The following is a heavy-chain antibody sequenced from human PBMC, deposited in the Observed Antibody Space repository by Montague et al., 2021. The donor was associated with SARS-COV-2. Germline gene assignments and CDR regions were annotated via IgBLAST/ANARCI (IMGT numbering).Heavy chain of an antibody. V-gene: IGHV3-21*01. CDR1: GFTFSSYS. D-gene: IGHD3-22*01. CDR2: ISSSSSYI. J-gene: IGHJ4*02. Sequence: LRLSCAASGFTFSSYSMNWVRQAPGKGLEWVSSISSSSSYIYYADLVKGRFTISRDNAKNSLYLQMNSLRAEDTAVYYCARATLPSAITTMLGPDDYWGQGTLVTVSS. CDR3: ARATLPSAITTMLGPDDY.